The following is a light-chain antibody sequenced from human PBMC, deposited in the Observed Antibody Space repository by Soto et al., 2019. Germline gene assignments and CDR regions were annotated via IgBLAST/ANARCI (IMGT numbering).Light chain of an antibody. J-gene: IGKJ5*01. V-gene: IGKV3-20*01. CDR2: GAS. Sequence: EVVLTQSPGTLYLSPGERATLSCRASQTVSRNHLLWNQQKPGQAPTLLIYGASSRATGIPDKFSGSASGTDFTLTISKLEPEDFAVYYCQHYGSSPPITFGQGTRLEIK. CDR3: QHYGSSPPIT. CDR1: QTVSRNH.